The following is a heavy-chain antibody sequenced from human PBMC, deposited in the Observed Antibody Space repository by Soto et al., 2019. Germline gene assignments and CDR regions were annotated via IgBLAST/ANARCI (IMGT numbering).Heavy chain of an antibody. Sequence: PSETLSLTCTVSGGSISSSGYYWNWIRQHPGKGLEWIGYIYSSGITYHNPSLRSRLSISLDTSNNQFSLKLSSVTAADTAVYYCARGAAGFDSWGQGTLVTVSS. CDR2: IYSSGIT. J-gene: IGHJ4*02. CDR3: ARGAAGFDS. V-gene: IGHV4-31*03. D-gene: IGHD6-13*01. CDR1: GGSISSSGYY.